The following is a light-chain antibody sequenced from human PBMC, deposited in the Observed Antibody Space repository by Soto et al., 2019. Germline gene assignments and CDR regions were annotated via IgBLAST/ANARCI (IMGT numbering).Light chain of an antibody. CDR1: QSLLHSNGYNY. Sequence: DIVMTQSPLSLPVTPGEPASISCRSSQSLLHSNGYNYLDWYLQKPGQSPQLLIYLGSYRASGVPDRFSFSGSCTDFILKISRVEADDVGVYYCMQALQSWTFGQWTKVEIK. J-gene: IGKJ1*01. V-gene: IGKV2-28*01. CDR2: LGS. CDR3: MQALQSWT.